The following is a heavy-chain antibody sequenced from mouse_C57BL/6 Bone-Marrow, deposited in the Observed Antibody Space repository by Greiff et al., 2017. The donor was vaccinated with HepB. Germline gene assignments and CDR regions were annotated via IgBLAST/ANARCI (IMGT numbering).Heavy chain of an antibody. V-gene: IGHV1-59*01. J-gene: IGHJ3*01. CDR3: ARSGFAY. CDR1: GYTFTSYW. CDR2: IDPSDSYT. Sequence: QVQLQQPGAELVRPGTSVKLSCKASGYTFTSYWMHWVKQRPGQGLEWIGVIDPSDSYTNYNQKFKGKATLTVDTSSSTAYMQLSSLTSEDSAVYYCARSGFAYWGPGTLVTVSA.